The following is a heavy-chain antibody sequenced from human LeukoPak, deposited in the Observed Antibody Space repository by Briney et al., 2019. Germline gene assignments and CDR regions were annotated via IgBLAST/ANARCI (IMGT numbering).Heavy chain of an antibody. CDR1: GGTFSSYA. V-gene: IGHV1-69*13. CDR2: IIPIFGTA. D-gene: IGHD1-26*01. CDR3: ARDKRPYSGSYYGSFDY. J-gene: IGHJ4*02. Sequence: SVKVSCKASGGTFSSYAISWVRQAPGQRPEWMGGIIPIFGTANYAQKFQGRVTITADESTSTAYMELSSLRSEDTAVYYCARDKRPYSGSYYGSFDYWGQGTLVTVSS.